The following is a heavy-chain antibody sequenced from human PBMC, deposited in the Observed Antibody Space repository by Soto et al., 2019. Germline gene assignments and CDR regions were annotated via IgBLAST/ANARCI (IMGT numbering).Heavy chain of an antibody. D-gene: IGHD2-2*01. CDR1: GFTFSSYA. Sequence: QVQLVESGGGVVQPGRSLRLSCAASGFTFSSYAMHWVRQAPGKGLEWVAVISYDGSNKYYADSVKGRFTISRDNSKNTLYLQMNSLRAEDTAVYYCAIVGYCISTSCDYFDYWGQGTLVTVSS. CDR2: ISYDGSNK. J-gene: IGHJ4*02. V-gene: IGHV3-30-3*01. CDR3: AIVGYCISTSCDYFDY.